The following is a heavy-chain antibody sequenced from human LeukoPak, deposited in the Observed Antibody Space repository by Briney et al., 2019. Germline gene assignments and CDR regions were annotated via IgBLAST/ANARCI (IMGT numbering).Heavy chain of an antibody. Sequence: ASVKVSCKASGYTFTSYGISWVRQAPGQGLEWMGWISAYNGNTNYAQKLQGRVTMTTDTSTSTAYMELRSLRAEDTAVYYCAKEVWSGYSDYWGQGTLVTVSS. CDR2: ISAYNGNT. V-gene: IGHV1-18*01. J-gene: IGHJ4*02. CDR3: AKEVWSGYSDY. CDR1: GYTFTSYG. D-gene: IGHD3-3*01.